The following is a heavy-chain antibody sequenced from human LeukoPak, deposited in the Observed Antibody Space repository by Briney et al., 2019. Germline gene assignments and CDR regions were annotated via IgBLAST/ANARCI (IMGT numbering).Heavy chain of an antibody. CDR2: ISVSGGST. D-gene: IGHD5-12*01. Sequence: GGSLRLSCAASGLTFSSYAMNWVRQAPGEGPEWVSGISVSGGSTFYADPVRGRFIISRDKSKNTLYLQMNSLRAEDTAVYYCANYDGVKYFQHWGQGTLVTVSS. CDR1: GLTFSSYA. J-gene: IGHJ1*01. CDR3: ANYDGVKYFQH. V-gene: IGHV3-23*01.